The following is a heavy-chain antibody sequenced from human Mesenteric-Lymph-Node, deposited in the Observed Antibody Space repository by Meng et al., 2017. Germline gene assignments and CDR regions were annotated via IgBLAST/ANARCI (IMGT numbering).Heavy chain of an antibody. J-gene: IGHJ4*02. V-gene: IGHV4-4*02. Sequence: QVQLQVSVPGPVKPSGALSLPCTFSGDSFNFHAGSTWVRQPPGKGLEWIGEIHHSGITTYSSSLESRVTMSVDTSMNQLSLKLNSVTAADTAVYYCARSIAVAGTAPPMDDYWGQGTLVTVSS. CDR3: ARSIAVAGTAPPMDDY. CDR2: IHHSGIT. CDR1: GDSFNFHAG. D-gene: IGHD6-19*01.